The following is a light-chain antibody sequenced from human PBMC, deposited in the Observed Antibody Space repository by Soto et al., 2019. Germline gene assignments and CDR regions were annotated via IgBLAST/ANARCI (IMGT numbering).Light chain of an antibody. CDR1: QSISKY. CDR2: AAS. J-gene: IGKJ1*01. Sequence: IPFAQAPSLLSASVGDRVPIPCRASQSISKYVAWYQQKPGKAPKLLIYAASDLQSGVPSRFSGTGSGADFTLTISSLQPEDFATYYCQQSYSTPRTFGQGTKV. V-gene: IGKV1-39*01. CDR3: QQSYSTPRT.